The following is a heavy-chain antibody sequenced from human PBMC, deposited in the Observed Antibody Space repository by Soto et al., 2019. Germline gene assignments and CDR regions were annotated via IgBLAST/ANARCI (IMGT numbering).Heavy chain of an antibody. CDR3: ARYGSGECNRGSCYSPFDY. D-gene: IGHD2-15*01. Sequence: LSLTCTVSARFLRRVNYYWCWIRQPPGKGLEWIGYIYYSGSTYYNPSLRSRVTISVDTSKNQFSLKLSSVTAADTAVYYCARYGSGECNRGSCYSPFDYWGQGTLVT. CDR1: ARFLRRVNYY. V-gene: IGHV4-30-4*08. CDR2: IYYSGST. J-gene: IGHJ4*02.